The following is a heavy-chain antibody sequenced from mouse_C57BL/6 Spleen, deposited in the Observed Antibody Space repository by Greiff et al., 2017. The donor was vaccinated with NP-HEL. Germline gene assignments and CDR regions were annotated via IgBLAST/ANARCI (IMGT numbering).Heavy chain of an antibody. J-gene: IGHJ2*01. CDR3: ARPGYYGSSYFDY. D-gene: IGHD1-1*01. V-gene: IGHV5-17*01. CDR2: ISSGSSTI. CDR1: GFTFSDYG. Sequence: EVQRVESGGGLVKPGGSLKLSCAASGFTFSDYGMHWVRQAPEKGLEWVAYISSGSSTIYYADTVKGRFTISRDNAKNTLFLQMTSLRSEDTAMYYCARPGYYGSSYFDYWGQGTTLTVSS.